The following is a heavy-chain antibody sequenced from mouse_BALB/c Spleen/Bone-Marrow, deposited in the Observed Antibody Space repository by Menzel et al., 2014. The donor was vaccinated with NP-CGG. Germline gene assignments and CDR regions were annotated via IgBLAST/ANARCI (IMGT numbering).Heavy chain of an antibody. V-gene: IGHV5-6-5*01. D-gene: IGHD1-2*01. CDR1: GFTFSSYA. CDR3: AREGGTTAHYYAMDY. J-gene: IGHJ4*01. Sequence: EVKLMESGGGLVKPGGSLKLSCAASGFTFSSYAMSWVRQTPEKRLEWVASISSGGSTYYPDSVKGRFTISRDNARNILYLQMSSLRSEDTAMYYCAREGGTTAHYYAMDYWGQGTSGTVSS. CDR2: ISSGGST.